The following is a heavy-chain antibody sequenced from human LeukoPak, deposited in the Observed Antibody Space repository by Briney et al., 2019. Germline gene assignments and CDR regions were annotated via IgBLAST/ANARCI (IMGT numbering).Heavy chain of an antibody. D-gene: IGHD3-16*02. V-gene: IGHV3-30*18. J-gene: IGHJ4*02. CDR2: ISYDGSNE. CDR3: AKGPAPRLGEFSYHALVDY. CDR1: GFTFSSYG. Sequence: GGSLRLSCVASGFTFSSYGMHWVRQAPGKGLEWAAFISYDGSNENIADSVKGRFIISRDNSKNTLYLQMNSLRAEDTAVYYCAKGPAPRLGEFSYHALVDYWGQGTLVTVSS.